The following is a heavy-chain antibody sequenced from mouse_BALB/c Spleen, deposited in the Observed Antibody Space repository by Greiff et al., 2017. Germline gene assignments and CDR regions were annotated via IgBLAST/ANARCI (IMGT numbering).Heavy chain of an antibody. V-gene: IGHV5-17*02. J-gene: IGHJ2*01. CDR3: ARDYYGYFDY. D-gene: IGHD1-1*01. CDR1: GFTFSSFG. Sequence: EVHLVESGGGLVQAGGSRKLSCAASGFTFSSFGMHWVRQAPEKGLEWVAYISSGSSTIYYADTVKGRFTISRDNPKNTLFLQMTSLRSEDTAMYYCARDYYGYFDYWGQGTTLTVSS. CDR2: ISSGSSTI.